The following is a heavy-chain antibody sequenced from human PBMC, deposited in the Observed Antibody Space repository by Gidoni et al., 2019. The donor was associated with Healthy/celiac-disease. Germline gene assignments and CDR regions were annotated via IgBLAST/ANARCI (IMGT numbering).Heavy chain of an antibody. CDR3: ARGRGDSPLWYFDL. D-gene: IGHD4-17*01. Sequence: QVQLQESGPGLVKPSETLSLTCAVSGYSISSGYYWGWIRQPPGKGLAWIGSIYHSGSTYYNPSLKSRVTISVDTSKNQFSLKLSSVTAADTAVYYCARGRGDSPLWYFDLWGRGTLVTVSS. CDR1: GYSISSGYY. CDR2: IYHSGST. V-gene: IGHV4-38-2*01. J-gene: IGHJ2*01.